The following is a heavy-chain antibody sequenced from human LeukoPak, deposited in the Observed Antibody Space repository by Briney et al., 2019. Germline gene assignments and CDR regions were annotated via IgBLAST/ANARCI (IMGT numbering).Heavy chain of an antibody. CDR3: ARRGMAAAGFFDY. D-gene: IGHD6-13*01. J-gene: IGHJ4*02. CDR1: GGSISSGGYY. CDR2: IYYSGST. V-gene: IGHV4-39*01. Sequence: KSSQTLSLTCTVSGGSISSGGYYWGWIRQPPGKGLEWIGTIYYSGSTYYNPSLKSRVTISVDTSKNQFSLKLSSVTAADTAVYYCARRGMAAAGFFDYWGQGTLVTVSS.